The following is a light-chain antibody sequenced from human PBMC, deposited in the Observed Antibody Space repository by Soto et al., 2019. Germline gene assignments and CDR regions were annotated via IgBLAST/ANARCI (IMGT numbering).Light chain of an antibody. CDR3: LQDYNYPWT. J-gene: IGKJ1*01. CDR2: AAS. Sequence: GDRVTITCRASQAIRNDVAWYQQKAGNAPKRLIAAASILQSGVPSRFSGRGSGTDFTLTISSLQSEDLGTYYCLQDYNYPWTFGQGTKVAIK. CDR1: QAIRND. V-gene: IGKV1-6*01.